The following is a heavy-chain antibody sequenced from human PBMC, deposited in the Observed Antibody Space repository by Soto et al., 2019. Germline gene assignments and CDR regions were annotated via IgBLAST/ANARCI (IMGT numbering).Heavy chain of an antibody. CDR3: AQITPFDFKGYYFDY. D-gene: IGHD3-16*01. V-gene: IGHV2-5*02. J-gene: IGHJ4*02. Sequence: QITLKESGPTLVKPTQTLTLTCTLSGFSLSTTPVGVGWLRQPPGKALDWLALLYWDDDRRYKPSLKNRLTITKDTSRGPVVLTMTTVDPVDTATYSCAQITPFDFKGYYFDYWGPGILVTVSA. CDR2: LYWDDDR. CDR1: GFSLSTTPVG.